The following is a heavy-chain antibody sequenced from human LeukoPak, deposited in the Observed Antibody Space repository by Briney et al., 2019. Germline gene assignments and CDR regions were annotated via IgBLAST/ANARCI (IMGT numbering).Heavy chain of an antibody. CDR1: GGSISSYY. J-gene: IGHJ4*02. D-gene: IGHD3-10*01. CDR2: IYTSGST. Sequence: PSETLSLTCTVSGGSISSYYWSWIRQPAGKGLEWIGRIYTSGSTNYNPSLKSRVTMSVDTSKNQFSLKLKSVTAADTAVYYCARDARQELLAGGFDFWGQGTLVTVSS. V-gene: IGHV4-4*07. CDR3: ARDARQELLAGGFDF.